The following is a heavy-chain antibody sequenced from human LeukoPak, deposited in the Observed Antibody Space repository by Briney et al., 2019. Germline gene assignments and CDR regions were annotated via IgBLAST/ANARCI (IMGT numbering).Heavy chain of an antibody. J-gene: IGHJ4*02. CDR2: IYYSGST. Sequence: SETLSLTCTVSGGSISSSTYYWGWIRQPPGKGLEWVGSIYYSGSTYYNPSLKSRVTISVDTSKNQFSLKLSSVTAADTAVYYCARFHSGYDMGEYWGQGTLVTVSS. D-gene: IGHD5-12*01. CDR3: ARFHSGYDMGEY. CDR1: GGSISSSTYY. V-gene: IGHV4-39*01.